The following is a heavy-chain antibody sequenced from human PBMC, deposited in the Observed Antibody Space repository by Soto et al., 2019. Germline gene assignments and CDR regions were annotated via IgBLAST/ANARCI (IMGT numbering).Heavy chain of an antibody. CDR3: ARDRPGDEGDAFDI. CDR1: GLTVSSNY. J-gene: IGHJ3*02. D-gene: IGHD3-10*01. Sequence: EVQLVETGGGLIQPGGSLRLSCAASGLTVSSNYMNWVRQAPGKGLEWVSVLYSGGSTHYAGSVKGRFIISRDNSKNTLYLQMNSLRAEDTAVYYCARDRPGDEGDAFDIWGHWTMVTVSS. CDR2: LYSGGST. V-gene: IGHV3-53*02.